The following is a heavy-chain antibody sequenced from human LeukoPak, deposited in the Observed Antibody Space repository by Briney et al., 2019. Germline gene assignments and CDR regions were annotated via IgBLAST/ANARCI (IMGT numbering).Heavy chain of an antibody. CDR3: ASTNYYGSSGFSNWFDP. V-gene: IGHV3-48*03. J-gene: IGHJ5*02. D-gene: IGHD3-22*01. Sequence: GGSLRLSCAASGFTFSNYEMNWVRQAPGKGLEWVSYISSSGSIYYADSVKGRFTISRDNAKNSLYLQTNSLRAEDTAIYYCASTNYYGSSGFSNWFDPWGQGTLVTVSS. CDR1: GFTFSNYE. CDR2: ISSSGSI.